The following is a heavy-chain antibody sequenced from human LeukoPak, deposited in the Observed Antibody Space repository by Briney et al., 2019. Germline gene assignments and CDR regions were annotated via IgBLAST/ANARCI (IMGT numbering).Heavy chain of an antibody. CDR2: ISGSGGST. CDR1: GFTFSSYA. D-gene: IGHD3-3*01. CDR3: ANGGQDFDLWRFDY. V-gene: IGHV3-23*01. Sequence: PGGSLRLSCAASGFTFSSYAMSWVRQAPGKGLEWVSAISGSGGSTYYADSVKGRFTISRENFKNTVYLEMNNLGAEDTALYYCANGGQDFDLWRFDYWGQGNLVIVSS. J-gene: IGHJ4*02.